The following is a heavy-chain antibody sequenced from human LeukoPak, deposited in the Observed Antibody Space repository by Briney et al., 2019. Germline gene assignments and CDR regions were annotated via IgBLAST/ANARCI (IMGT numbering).Heavy chain of an antibody. Sequence: SVKVSCKASGGTFSSYAISWVRQAPGQGLEWMGGIIPIFGTANYTQKFQGRVTITADKSTSTAYMELSSLRSEDTAVYYCASLGYCSGGSCSYSIFDYWGQGTLVTVSS. D-gene: IGHD2-15*01. CDR1: GGTFSSYA. J-gene: IGHJ4*02. CDR2: IIPIFGTA. CDR3: ASLGYCSGGSCSYSIFDY. V-gene: IGHV1-69*06.